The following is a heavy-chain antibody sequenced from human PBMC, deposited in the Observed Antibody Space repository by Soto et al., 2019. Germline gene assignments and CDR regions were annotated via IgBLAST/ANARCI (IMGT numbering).Heavy chain of an antibody. CDR1: GYTFTSYG. D-gene: IGHD3-3*01. V-gene: IGHV1-18*01. CDR3: ARTRQITIFGSREDWFDP. J-gene: IGHJ5*02. Sequence: ASVKVSCKASGYTFTSYGISWVRQAPGQGLEWMGWISAYNGNTNYAQKFQGRVTMTTDTSTSTAYMELRSLRSDDTAVYYCARTRQITIFGSREDWFDPWGQGTLVTVSS. CDR2: ISAYNGNT.